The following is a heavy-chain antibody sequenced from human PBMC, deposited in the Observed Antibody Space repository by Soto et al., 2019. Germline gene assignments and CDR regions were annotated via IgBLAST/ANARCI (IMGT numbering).Heavy chain of an antibody. J-gene: IGHJ4*02. CDR3: TKGGIPRRYNIPKVDFDY. Sequence: EVHLLESGGDLVQRGGSLRLSCAASGFVFSNYAMSWLRQAPGKGLEWVSAISGSGATTYYPDSVKGRFTISRDNSKNTLYLQMNSLRAEDTAVYYCTKGGIPRRYNIPKVDFDYWGQGSLVTVSS. CDR1: GFVFSNYA. CDR2: ISGSGATT. D-gene: IGHD1-1*01. V-gene: IGHV3-23*01.